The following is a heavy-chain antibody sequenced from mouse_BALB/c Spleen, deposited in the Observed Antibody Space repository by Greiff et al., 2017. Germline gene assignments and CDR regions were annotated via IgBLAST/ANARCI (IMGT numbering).Heavy chain of an antibody. CDR3: ARHYYGSRYGYAMDY. V-gene: IGHV5-12-2*01. D-gene: IGHD1-1*01. J-gene: IGHJ4*01. CDR1: GFTFSSYT. CDR2: ISNGGGST. Sequence: EVKVVESGGGLVQPGGSLKLSCAASGFTFSSYTMSWVRQTPEKRLEWVAYISNGGGSTYYPDTVKGRFTISRDNAKNTLYLQMSSLKSEDTAMYYCARHYYGSRYGYAMDYWGQGTSVTVSS.